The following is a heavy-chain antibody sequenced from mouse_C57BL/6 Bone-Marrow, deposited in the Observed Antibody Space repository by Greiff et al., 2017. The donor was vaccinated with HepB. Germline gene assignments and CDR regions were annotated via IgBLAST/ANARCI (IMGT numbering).Heavy chain of an antibody. V-gene: IGHV5-4*01. J-gene: IGHJ2*01. CDR3: ARGGYYVNY. D-gene: IGHD2-3*01. CDR1: GFTFSSYA. CDR2: ISDGGSYT. Sequence: EVQGVESGGGLVKPGGSLKLSCAASGFTFSSYAMSWVRQTPEKRLAWVATISDGGSYTYYPDNVKGRFTISRDNAKNNLYLQMSHLKSEDTAMYYCARGGYYVNYWGQGTTLTVSS.